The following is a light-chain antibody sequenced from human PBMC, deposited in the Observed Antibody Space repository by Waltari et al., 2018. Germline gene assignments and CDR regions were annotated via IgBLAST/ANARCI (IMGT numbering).Light chain of an antibody. CDR3: QQYDSYSGT. Sequence: DIQMTQSPSTLSASVGDRVTITCRASQSISSWLAWYQQKQGKAPKLLIYKASSLESGVPSRFSGSGSGTDFTLTISSLQPDDFATYYCQQYDSYSGTFGQGTKVEIK. CDR2: KAS. CDR1: QSISSW. V-gene: IGKV1-5*03. J-gene: IGKJ1*01.